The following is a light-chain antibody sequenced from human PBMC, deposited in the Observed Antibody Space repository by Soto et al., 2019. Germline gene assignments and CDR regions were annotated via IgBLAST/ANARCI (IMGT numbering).Light chain of an antibody. CDR3: QQYDVHPKT. J-gene: IGKJ1*01. CDR2: KAS. V-gene: IGKV1-5*03. Sequence: DIQMTQSPSTLSASVGDRVTITCRASQSISGWMAWYQQKPGKAPKVLIYKASSLESGVPSRFSGSGSGTEFTLTISSLQPDDFATYYCQQYDVHPKTFGQGTKVEVK. CDR1: QSISGW.